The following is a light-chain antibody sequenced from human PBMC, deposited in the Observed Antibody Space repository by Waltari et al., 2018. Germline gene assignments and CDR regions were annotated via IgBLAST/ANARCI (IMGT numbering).Light chain of an antibody. CDR3: SSYTSSSTPYVV. Sequence: QSALTQPASVSGSPGQSITISCTGTSSDVGGYNYVSWYQQHPGKAPKLMIYDVRNRPSGVSNRFSGSKSGNTASLTISGLQAEDEADYYCSSYTSSSTPYVVFGGGTKLTVL. J-gene: IGLJ2*01. CDR1: SSDVGGYNY. V-gene: IGLV2-14*03. CDR2: DVR.